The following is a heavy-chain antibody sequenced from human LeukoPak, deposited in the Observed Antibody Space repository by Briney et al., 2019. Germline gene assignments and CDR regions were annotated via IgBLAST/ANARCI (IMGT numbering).Heavy chain of an antibody. Sequence: ASLNVSCKASGYTFTSYGISWVPQAPGQGLEWMGWISDYNGNTNYAQKLQGRVTMTTDTSTSTAYMELRSLRSDDTAVYYCARDLYRDSLPVSWFDPWGQGTLVTVSS. D-gene: IGHD4-11*01. CDR2: ISDYNGNT. CDR1: GYTFTSYG. CDR3: ARDLYRDSLPVSWFDP. V-gene: IGHV1-18*01. J-gene: IGHJ5*02.